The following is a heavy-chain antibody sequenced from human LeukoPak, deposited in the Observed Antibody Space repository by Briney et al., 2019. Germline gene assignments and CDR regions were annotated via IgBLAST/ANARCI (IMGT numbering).Heavy chain of an antibody. Sequence: PSQTLSLTCAVSGGSISSGGYSWSWIRQPPGKGLEWIGYIYHSGSTYYNPSLKSRVTISVDRSKNQFSLKLSSVTAADTAVYYCARVGEYSYGYTGGPDAFDIWGQGTMATVSS. CDR3: ARVGEYSYGYTGGPDAFDI. V-gene: IGHV4-30-2*01. CDR1: GGSISSGGYS. D-gene: IGHD5-18*01. CDR2: IYHSGST. J-gene: IGHJ3*02.